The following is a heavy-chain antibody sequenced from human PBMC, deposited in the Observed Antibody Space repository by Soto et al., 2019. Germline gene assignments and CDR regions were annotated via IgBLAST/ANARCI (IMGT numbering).Heavy chain of an antibody. V-gene: IGHV3-30*18. CDR3: AKETTWNYYYNY. CDR1: GFTFSSFG. CDR2: ISHDGSDK. D-gene: IGHD1-7*01. J-gene: IGHJ4*02. Sequence: QVQLVESGGGVVQPGRSLRLSCAASGFTFSSFGMHWVRQAPGKGLEWVAFISHDGSDKNYADSVRGQFTISRDNSMNTLYLQMNSLRAVDTAVYYCAKETTWNYYYNYWGQGTLVTVSS.